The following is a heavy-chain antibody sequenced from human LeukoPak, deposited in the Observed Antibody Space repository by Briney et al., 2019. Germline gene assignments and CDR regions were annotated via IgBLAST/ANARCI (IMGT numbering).Heavy chain of an antibody. CDR2: ISSSSSYT. CDR3: ARAGGAGSGNFVDYYYYYGMDV. CDR1: GFTFSDYY. D-gene: IGHD3-10*01. V-gene: IGHV3-11*06. J-gene: IGHJ6*04. Sequence: PGRSLRLSCAASGFTFSDYYMSWIRQAPGKGLEWVSYISSSSSYTNYADSVKGRFTISRDNAKNSLYLQMNSLRAEDTAVYYCARAGGAGSGNFVDYYYYYGMDVWGKGTTVTVSS.